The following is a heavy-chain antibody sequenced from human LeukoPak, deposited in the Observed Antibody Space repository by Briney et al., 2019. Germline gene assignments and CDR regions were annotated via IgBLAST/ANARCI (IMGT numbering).Heavy chain of an antibody. Sequence: GASVKVSCKASGYTFTNFGISWVRQAPGQGLEWMGWISAYKGNTNYVQKFQGRVTMTTDTSTSTAYMELRSLRSDDTAVYYCARGKESLAAPGDYWGQGTLVTVSS. CDR3: ARGKESLAAPGDY. CDR2: ISAYKGNT. V-gene: IGHV1-18*01. J-gene: IGHJ4*02. CDR1: GYTFTNFG. D-gene: IGHD2-15*01.